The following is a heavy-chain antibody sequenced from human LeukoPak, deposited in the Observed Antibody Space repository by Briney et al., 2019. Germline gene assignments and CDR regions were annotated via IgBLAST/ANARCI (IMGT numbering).Heavy chain of an antibody. J-gene: IGHJ4*02. D-gene: IGHD1-26*01. CDR3: ARHGGGWEPILFDS. Sequence: PAETLSLTCTVSGGSITSTNYYWGWIRQPPGKGLEWIGSISYSGSTYYNPSLKSRVIIYVDTSKNHCSLRLRSGTAADTAVYYSARHGGGWEPILFDSWGQGSLVTVSS. V-gene: IGHV4-39*01. CDR2: ISYSGST. CDR1: GGSITSTNYY.